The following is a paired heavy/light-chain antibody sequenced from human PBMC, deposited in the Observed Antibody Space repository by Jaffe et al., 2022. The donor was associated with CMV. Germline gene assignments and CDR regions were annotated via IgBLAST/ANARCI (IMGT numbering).Heavy chain of an antibody. V-gene: IGHV3-33*08. J-gene: IGHJ6*04. CDR3: ARDKGSAVVVAATSAGPMDV. CDR1: GFTFSSYG. CDR2: IWYDGSNK. D-gene: IGHD2-15*01. Sequence: QVQLVESGGGVVQPGRSLRLSCAASGFTFSSYGMHWVRQAPGKGLEWVAVIWYDGSNKYYADSVKGRFTISRDNSKNTLYLQMNSLRAEDTAVYYCARDKGSAVVVAATSAGPMDVWGKGTTVTVSS.
Light chain of an antibody. Sequence: SYELTQPPSVSVSPGQTASITCSGDKLGDKYACWYQQKPGQSPVLVIYQDSKRPSGIPERFSGSNSGNTATLTISGTQAMDEADYYCQAWDSSTYYVFGTGTKVTVL. V-gene: IGLV3-1*01. J-gene: IGLJ1*01. CDR1: KLGDKY. CDR3: QAWDSSTYYV. CDR2: QDS.